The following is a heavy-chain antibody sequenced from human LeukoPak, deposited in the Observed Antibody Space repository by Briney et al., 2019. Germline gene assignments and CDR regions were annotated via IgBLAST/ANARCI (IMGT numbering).Heavy chain of an antibody. CDR2: INHSGST. CDR3: ARPIKKGYSYGFAFDI. D-gene: IGHD5-18*01. J-gene: IGHJ3*02. V-gene: IGHV4-34*01. Sequence: SETLSLTCAVYGGSFSGYYWSWIRQPPGKGLEWIGEINHSGSTNYNPSLKSRVTISVDTSKNQFSLKLSSVTAADTAVYYCARPIKKGYSYGFAFDIWGQGTMVTVSS. CDR1: GGSFSGYY.